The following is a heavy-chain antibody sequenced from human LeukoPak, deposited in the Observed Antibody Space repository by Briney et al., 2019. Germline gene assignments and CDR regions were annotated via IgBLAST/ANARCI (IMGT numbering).Heavy chain of an antibody. CDR3: ARGRFLEWFDAFDI. Sequence: GGSLRLSCAASGFTFSSYSMNWVRQAPGKGLEWVSSISSSSSYIYYADSVKGRFTISRDNSKNTLYLQMNSLRAEDTAVYYCARGRFLEWFDAFDIWGQGTMVTVSS. CDR2: ISSSSSYI. V-gene: IGHV3-21*04. D-gene: IGHD3-3*01. J-gene: IGHJ3*02. CDR1: GFTFSSYS.